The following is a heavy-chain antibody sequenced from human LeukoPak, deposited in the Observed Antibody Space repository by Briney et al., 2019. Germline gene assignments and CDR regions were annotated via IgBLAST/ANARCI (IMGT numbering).Heavy chain of an antibody. CDR3: SRENGAFSPFGY. Sequence: SKTLSLTCGVSGGSISNTNWWSWVRQPPGQGLEWIGEISLTGLTHYNPSLESRVTVSLDKSKNQLSLNLTSVTAADTAVCYCSRENGAFSPFGYWGQGTLVTVLS. D-gene: IGHD2-8*01. CDR2: ISLTGLT. CDR1: GGSISNTNW. V-gene: IGHV4-4*02. J-gene: IGHJ4*02.